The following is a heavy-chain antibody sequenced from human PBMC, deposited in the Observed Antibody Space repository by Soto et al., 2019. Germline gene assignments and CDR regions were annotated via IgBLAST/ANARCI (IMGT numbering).Heavy chain of an antibody. CDR3: ARDSWPFNRFDP. V-gene: IGHV3-7*01. CDR1: GFRLSISW. J-gene: IGHJ5*02. Sequence: GSPKLGSAACGFRLSISWLGWVCPAPGKGLEWVANIKQDGSEKYYVDSVKGRFTISRDNAKNSLYLQMNSLRAEDTAVYYCARDSWPFNRFDPWGQGTLVTVSS. CDR2: IKQDGSEK. D-gene: IGHD3-16*01.